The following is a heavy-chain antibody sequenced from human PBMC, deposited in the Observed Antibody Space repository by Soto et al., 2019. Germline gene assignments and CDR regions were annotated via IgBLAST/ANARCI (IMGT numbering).Heavy chain of an antibody. J-gene: IGHJ5*02. CDR2: INAGNGNT. Sequence: QVQLVQSGAEVKKPGASVKVSCKASGYTFTSYAMHWVRQAPGQRLEWMGWINAGNGNTKYSQKFQGRVTITRDTSASTAYMELSSRSPEDTAVYYCARVPGPGSSWQNWFDPWGQGTLVTVSS. CDR1: GYTFTSYA. CDR3: ARVPGPGSSWQNWFDP. D-gene: IGHD6-13*01. V-gene: IGHV1-3*01.